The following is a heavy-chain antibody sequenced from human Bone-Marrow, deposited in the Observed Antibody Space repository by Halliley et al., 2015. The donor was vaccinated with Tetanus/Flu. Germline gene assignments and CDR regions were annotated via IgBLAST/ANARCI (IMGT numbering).Heavy chain of an antibody. Sequence: TLSLTCTVSGGSISSGGYYWSWIRQHPGKGLEWIGYIYYSGSTYYSPSLKSRSIISIDTSKGQFSLKLSSVTAADTAVYYCATWGRAVGGGHNSFVSWGQGPLVTVSS. J-gene: IGHJ4*02. CDR1: GGSISSGGYY. V-gene: IGHV4-31*03. CDR3: ATWGRAVGGGHNSFVS. CDR2: IYYSGST. D-gene: IGHD3-16*01.